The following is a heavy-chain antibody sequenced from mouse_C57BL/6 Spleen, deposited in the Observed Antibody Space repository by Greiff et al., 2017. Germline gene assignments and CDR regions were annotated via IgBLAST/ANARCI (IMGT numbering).Heavy chain of an antibody. D-gene: IGHD2-4*01. Sequence: VQLQQSGPELVKPGASVQLSCKASGYTFTSYDINWVKQRPGQGLEWIGWLYPRDGSTKYNEKFKGKATLTVDTSSSTAYMELHSLTSEDSAVYFCARRGYDYDGFAYWGQGTLGTVSA. CDR3: ARRGYDYDGFAY. J-gene: IGHJ3*01. CDR2: LYPRDGST. CDR1: GYTFTSYD. V-gene: IGHV1-85*01.